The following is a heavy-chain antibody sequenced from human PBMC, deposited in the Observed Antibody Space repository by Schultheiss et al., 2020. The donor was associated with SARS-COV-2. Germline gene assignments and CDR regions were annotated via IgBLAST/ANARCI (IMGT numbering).Heavy chain of an antibody. D-gene: IGHD3-3*01. J-gene: IGHJ4*02. CDR1: GFTVSSSF. CDR3: ATRALRFLEWLPLDY. CDR2: IRIDGTT. Sequence: GESLKISCAASGFTVSSSFISWFRQAPGKGLQWVSIIRIDGTTQSADSVKGRFTISRDNSKNTVYLQMNSLRAEDTAVYYCATRALRFLEWLPLDYWGQGTLVTVSS. V-gene: IGHV3-53*01.